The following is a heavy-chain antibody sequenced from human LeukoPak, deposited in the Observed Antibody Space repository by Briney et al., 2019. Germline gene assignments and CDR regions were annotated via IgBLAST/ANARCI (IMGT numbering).Heavy chain of an antibody. D-gene: IGHD3-3*01. CDR1: GLTFSGYW. CDR2: IIADGGST. V-gene: IGHV3-74*01. Sequence: GGSLRFSGAASGLTFSGYWMPWARQAPGKGLVWVSRIIADGGSTSYADSVKGRFTISRDNAKNTLYLQMNSLRAEDTAVYYCARASKSYYDFWSVPGEEYFQHWGQGTLVTVSS. CDR3: ARASKSYYDFWSVPGEEYFQH. J-gene: IGHJ1*01.